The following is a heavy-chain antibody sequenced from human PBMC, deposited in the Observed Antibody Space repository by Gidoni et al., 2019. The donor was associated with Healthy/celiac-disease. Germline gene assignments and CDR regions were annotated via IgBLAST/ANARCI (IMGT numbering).Heavy chain of an antibody. Sequence: QVQLQQWGAGLLKPSETLSLTCAVYGGSFSGYYWSWIRQPPGKGLEWIGEINHSGSTNYNPSLKSRVTISVDTSKNQFSLKLSSVTAADTAVYYCARGYYYDSSGYYAPLGYWGQGTLVTVSS. CDR1: GGSFSGYY. J-gene: IGHJ4*02. CDR2: INHSGST. D-gene: IGHD3-22*01. V-gene: IGHV4-34*01. CDR3: ARGYYYDSSGYYAPLGY.